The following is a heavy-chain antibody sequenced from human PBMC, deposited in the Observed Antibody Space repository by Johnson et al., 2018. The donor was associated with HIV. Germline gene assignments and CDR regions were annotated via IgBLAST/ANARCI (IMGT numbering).Heavy chain of an antibody. CDR3: ARDSEWELGQEGAFDI. CDR1: GFTFSSSG. D-gene: IGHD1-26*01. CDR2: ISYDGGNN. V-gene: IGHV3-30*03. J-gene: IGHJ3*02. Sequence: QVQLVESGGGVVQPGRSLRLSCVASGFTFSSSGMHWVRQAPGKGLEWVAVISYDGGNNYYADSVKGRFTISRDNSKNTLYLQMNSLRAEDTAVYYCARDSEWELGQEGAFDIWGQGTMVTVSS.